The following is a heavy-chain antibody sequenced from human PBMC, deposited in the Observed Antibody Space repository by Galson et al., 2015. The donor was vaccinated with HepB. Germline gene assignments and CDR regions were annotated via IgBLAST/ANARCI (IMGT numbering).Heavy chain of an antibody. V-gene: IGHV3-48*03. CDR2: ISSSGSTI. D-gene: IGHD6-19*01. Sequence: SLRLSCAASGFTFSSYEMNWVRQAPGKGLEWVSYISSSGSTIYYADSVKGRFTISRDNAKNSLYLQMNSLRAEDTAVYYCARGGAGLVVAGLYYFDYWGQGTLVTVSS. CDR3: ARGGAGLVVAGLYYFDY. J-gene: IGHJ4*02. CDR1: GFTFSSYE.